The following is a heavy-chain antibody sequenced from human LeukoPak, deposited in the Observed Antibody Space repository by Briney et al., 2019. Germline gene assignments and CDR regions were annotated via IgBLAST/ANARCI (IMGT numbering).Heavy chain of an antibody. Sequence: GGSLRLSCAASGFTFSSYWMSWVRQAPGKGLEWVANIKQDGSEKYYVDPVKGRFTISRDNAKNSLYLQMNSLRAEDTAVYYCARDRVPMVRGTRGAFDIWGQGTMVTVSS. J-gene: IGHJ3*02. CDR3: ARDRVPMVRGTRGAFDI. D-gene: IGHD3-10*01. CDR2: IKQDGSEK. V-gene: IGHV3-7*03. CDR1: GFTFSSYW.